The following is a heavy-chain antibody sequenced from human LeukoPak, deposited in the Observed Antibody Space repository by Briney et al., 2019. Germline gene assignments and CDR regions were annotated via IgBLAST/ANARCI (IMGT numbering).Heavy chain of an antibody. V-gene: IGHV1-69*13. CDR3: ARDHKAYCGADCYSFDN. Sequence: GASVRVSCKASGGTFSSYAISWVRQAPGLGLEWMGGIIPIFGTANYAQKFRDRVTITADESTSTAYMELSSLRSEDTAVYYCARDHKAYCGADCYSFDNWGQGTLVTVSS. D-gene: IGHD2-21*02. CDR2: IIPIFGTA. CDR1: GGTFSSYA. J-gene: IGHJ4*02.